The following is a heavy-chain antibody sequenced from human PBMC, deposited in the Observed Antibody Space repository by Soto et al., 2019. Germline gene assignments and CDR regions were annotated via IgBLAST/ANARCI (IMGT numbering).Heavy chain of an antibody. D-gene: IGHD3-10*01. J-gene: IGHJ6*03. CDR3: AKSGRSTYYYYIDV. Sequence: GGSLRLSCAASGFTFDDYAMHWVRQAPGKGLEWVSGISWNSGSIGYADSVKGRFTISRDNAKNSLYLQMNSLRAEDTALYYCAKSGRSTYYYYIDVWGKGTTVTVSS. CDR1: GFTFDDYA. V-gene: IGHV3-9*01. CDR2: ISWNSGSI.